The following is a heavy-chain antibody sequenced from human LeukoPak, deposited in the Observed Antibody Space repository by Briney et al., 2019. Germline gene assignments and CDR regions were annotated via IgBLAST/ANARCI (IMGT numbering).Heavy chain of an antibody. V-gene: IGHV1-69*13. D-gene: IGHD3-3*01. J-gene: IGHJ4*02. Sequence: SVNVSFKASGYTFTDYYMHWVRQAPGQGLEWMGGIIPIFGTANYAQKFQGRVTITADESTSTAYMELSSLRSEDTAVYYCASTPNYDFWSGYPTYYFDYWGQGTLVTVSS. CDR3: ASTPNYDFWSGYPTYYFDY. CDR1: GYTFTDYY. CDR2: IIPIFGTA.